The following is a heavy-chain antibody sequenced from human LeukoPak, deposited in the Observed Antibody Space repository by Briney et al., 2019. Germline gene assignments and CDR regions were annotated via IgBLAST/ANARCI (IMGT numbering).Heavy chain of an antibody. J-gene: IGHJ6*03. CDR3: ARASTDFDWLFRYYYYYYMDV. Sequence: PGGSLRLSCAASGFTFSSYSMNWVRQAPGKGLEWVSSISSSSSYIYYADSVKGRFTISRDNAKNSLYLQMNSLRAEDTAVYYCARASTDFDWLFRYYYYYYMDVWGKGTTVTVSS. CDR1: GFTFSSYS. D-gene: IGHD3-9*01. V-gene: IGHV3-21*01. CDR2: ISSSSSYI.